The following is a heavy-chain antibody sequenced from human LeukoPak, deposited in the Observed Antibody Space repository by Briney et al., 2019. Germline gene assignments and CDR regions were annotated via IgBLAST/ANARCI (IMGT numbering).Heavy chain of an antibody. CDR2: INPSGGST. CDR3: ARETLRFPRFDP. Sequence: ASVKVSCKASGYTFAGYYMHWVQQAPGQGLEWMGIINPSGGSTSYAQKFQGRVTMTRDTSTSTVYMELSSLRSEDTAVYYCARETLRFPRFDPWGQGTLVTVSS. J-gene: IGHJ5*02. V-gene: IGHV1-46*01. CDR1: GYTFAGYY. D-gene: IGHD3-3*01.